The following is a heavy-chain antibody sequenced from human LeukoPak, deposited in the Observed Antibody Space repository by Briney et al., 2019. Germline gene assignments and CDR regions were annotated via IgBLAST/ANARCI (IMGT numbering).Heavy chain of an antibody. CDR1: GFTFSSYA. D-gene: IGHD2-15*01. CDR3: AKDLLLGYCSGGSCWRGLHYGMDV. V-gene: IGHV3-30-3*01. Sequence: GGSLRLSCATSGFTFSSYAMHWVRQAPGKGLEWVAVISYDGSNKYYADSVKGRFTISRDNSKNTLYLQMNSLRAEDTAVYYCAKDLLLGYCSGGSCWRGLHYGMDVWGQGTTVTVSS. J-gene: IGHJ6*02. CDR2: ISYDGSNK.